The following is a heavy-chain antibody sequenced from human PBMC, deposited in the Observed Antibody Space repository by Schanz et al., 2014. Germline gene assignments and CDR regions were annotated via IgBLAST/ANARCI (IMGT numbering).Heavy chain of an antibody. CDR3: ARGFDFWDR. CDR2: INLSGGST. CDR1: GYTFSDSY. J-gene: IGHJ4*02. V-gene: IGHV1-46*01. Sequence: QEQLVQSGAEVRKPGASVKVSCKASGYTFSDSYVHWVRQAPGQGLEWMGIINLSGGSTNNAQKFQGRLTMTRDTSTSTVYMELSSLRSEDTAVYYCARGFDFWDRWGQGTLVIVSS. D-gene: IGHD3-3*01.